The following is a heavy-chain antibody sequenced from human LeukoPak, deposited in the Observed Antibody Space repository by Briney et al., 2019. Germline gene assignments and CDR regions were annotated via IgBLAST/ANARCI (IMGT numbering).Heavy chain of an antibody. V-gene: IGHV4-59*01. CDR2: IYYSGST. J-gene: IGHJ4*02. CDR1: GGSISSYY. CDR3: ARLDPVPRAPYYFDY. Sequence: SETLSLTCTVSGGSISSYYWSWIRQPPGKGLEWIGYIYYSGSTNYNPSPKSRVTISVDTSKNQFSLKLSSVTAADTVVYYCARLDPVPRAPYYFDYWGQGTLVTVSS. D-gene: IGHD3-9*01.